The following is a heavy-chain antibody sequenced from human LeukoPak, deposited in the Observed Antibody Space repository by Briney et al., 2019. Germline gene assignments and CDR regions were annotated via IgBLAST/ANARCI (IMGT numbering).Heavy chain of an antibody. CDR3: VTPGTATIRDAFDI. Sequence: SVKVSCKASGGTFSSYAISWVRQAPGQGLEWMGRIIPILGIANYAQKFQGRVTITADKSTSTAYMELSSVRSEDTAVYYCVTPGTATIRDAFDIWGQGTMVTVSS. D-gene: IGHD5-24*01. J-gene: IGHJ3*02. CDR1: GGTFSSYA. CDR2: IIPILGIA. V-gene: IGHV1-69*04.